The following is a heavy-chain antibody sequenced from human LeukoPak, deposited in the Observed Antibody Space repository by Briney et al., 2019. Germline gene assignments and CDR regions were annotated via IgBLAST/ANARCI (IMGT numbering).Heavy chain of an antibody. CDR2: ISGSGGST. D-gene: IGHD4-17*01. V-gene: IGHV3-23*01. J-gene: IGHJ4*02. Sequence: GGALRVSCAASGFTFRSYAMSSGRDAPGKGLECVSVISGSGGSTYYADSVKGRFTISRGNSKNTLYLQMSSLRAEDTAVYYCAKERAPRVTTGGFDYWGQGTLVTVSS. CDR3: AKERAPRVTTGGFDY. CDR1: GFTFRSYA.